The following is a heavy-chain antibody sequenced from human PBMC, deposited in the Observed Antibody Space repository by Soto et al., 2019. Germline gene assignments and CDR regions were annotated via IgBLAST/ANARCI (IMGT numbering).Heavy chain of an antibody. V-gene: IGHV2-5*02. J-gene: IGHJ4*02. D-gene: IGHD6-19*01. CDR1: GFSLSTSGVG. Sequence: QITLKESGPTLVKPTQTLTLTCTFSGFSLSTSGVGVGWIRQPPGKALEWLALIYWDDDKRYSPSLNSRLTITKDTSKNQVVLTMTNMDPVDTATYYCAHRLRYDASEADGANGYSRGWYYFDFWGQGTLVTVSS. CDR3: AHRLRYDASEADGANGYSRGWYYFDF. CDR2: IYWDDDK.